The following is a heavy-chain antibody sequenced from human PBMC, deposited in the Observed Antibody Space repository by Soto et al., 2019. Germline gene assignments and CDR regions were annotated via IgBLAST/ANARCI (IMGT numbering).Heavy chain of an antibody. CDR2: LIPIFGTA. CDR1: GGTFRNYA. Sequence: QVQLVQSGAEVKKPGSSVKVSCKASGGTFRNYAISWVRQAPGQGLEWMGGLIPIFGTANYAQKFQGRVTITADESTTTAYRALSRLRPEDTAAYYCARNGGVADWGQGTLVTVSS. V-gene: IGHV1-69*12. J-gene: IGHJ4*02. D-gene: IGHD3-16*01. CDR3: ARNGGVAD.